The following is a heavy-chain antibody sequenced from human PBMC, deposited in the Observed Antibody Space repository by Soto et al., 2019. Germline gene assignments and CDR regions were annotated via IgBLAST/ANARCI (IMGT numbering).Heavy chain of an antibody. D-gene: IGHD1-1*01. Sequence: GASVKVSCKASGYTFTGYYMHWVRQAPGQGLEWMGWINPNSGGTNYAQKFQGWVTMTRDTSISTAYMELSRLRSDDTAVYYCARNLIEVPDYYYYCGMDVWGQGTTVTVSS. CDR3: ARNLIEVPDYYYYCGMDV. V-gene: IGHV1-2*04. CDR2: INPNSGGT. CDR1: GYTFTGYY. J-gene: IGHJ6*02.